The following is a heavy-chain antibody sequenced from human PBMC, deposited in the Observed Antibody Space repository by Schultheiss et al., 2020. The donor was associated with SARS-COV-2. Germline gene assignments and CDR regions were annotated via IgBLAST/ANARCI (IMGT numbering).Heavy chain of an antibody. Sequence: SETLSLTCAVYGGSFSGYYWSWIRQPPGKGLEWIGSIYTSGSTNYNPSLRSRVTMSVDTSKNQFSLKLSSVTAADTAVYYCCPSRGSNRHYGSGSYYSLTFDYWGQGTLVTVSS. D-gene: IGHD3-10*01. V-gene: IGHV4-59*10. J-gene: IGHJ4*02. CDR3: CPSRGSNRHYGSGSYYSLTFDY. CDR1: GGSFSGYY. CDR2: IYTSGST.